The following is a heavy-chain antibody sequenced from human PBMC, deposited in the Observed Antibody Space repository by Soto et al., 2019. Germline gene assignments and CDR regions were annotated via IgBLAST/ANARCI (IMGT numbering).Heavy chain of an antibody. Sequence: EVQLVESGGGLVQPGRSLRLSCAASGFTFDDYAMHWVRQAPGKGLEWVSGISWNSGSIGYADSVKGRFTISRENAKNSLYLQMNSLRAEEKALYYCAKGDSSRFYYGMDVWGQGNTVTVSS. D-gene: IGHD6-13*01. CDR1: GFTFDDYA. CDR3: AKGDSSRFYYGMDV. CDR2: ISWNSGSI. J-gene: IGHJ6*02. V-gene: IGHV3-9*01.